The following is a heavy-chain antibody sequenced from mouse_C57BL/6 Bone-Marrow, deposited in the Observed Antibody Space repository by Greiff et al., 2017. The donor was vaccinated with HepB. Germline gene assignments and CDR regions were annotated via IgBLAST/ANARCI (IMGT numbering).Heavy chain of an antibody. J-gene: IGHJ2*01. V-gene: IGHV5-12*01. CDR3: ARQRLDYFDY. CDR1: GFTFSDYY. D-gene: IGHD3-2*02. CDR2: ISNGGGST. Sequence: EVKVVESGGGLVQPGGSLKLSCAASGFTFSDYYMYWVRQTPEKRLEWVAYISNGGGSTYYPDTVKGRFTISRDNAKNTLYLQMSRLKSEDTAMYYCARQRLDYFDYWGQGTTLTVSS.